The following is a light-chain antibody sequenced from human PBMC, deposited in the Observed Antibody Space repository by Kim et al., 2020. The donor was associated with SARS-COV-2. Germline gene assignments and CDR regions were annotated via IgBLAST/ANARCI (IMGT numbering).Light chain of an antibody. CDR2: GXX. Sequence: LSIACSXXSSXXGSXPVNXYQQXXXTAPKXXIYGXXXRPSGVPDRFSGXKSGTSASLAISGLQSEXXXDYCCAAWDDSLNGPVFGTGTXVTXL. V-gene: IGLV1-44*01. J-gene: IGLJ1*01. CDR1: SSXXGSXP. CDR3: AAWDDSLNGPV.